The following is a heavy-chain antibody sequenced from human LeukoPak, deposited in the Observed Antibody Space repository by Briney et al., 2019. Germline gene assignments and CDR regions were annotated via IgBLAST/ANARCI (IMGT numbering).Heavy chain of an antibody. CDR1: GFTFSSYA. V-gene: IGHV3-23*01. CDR3: ASDSIDAFDI. D-gene: IGHD3-9*01. CDR2: ISGSGGST. J-gene: IGHJ3*02. Sequence: GGSLRLSCAVSGFTFSSYAMSWVRQAPGKGLEWVSAISGSGGSTYYADSVKGRFTISRDNSKNTLYLQMDSLRAEDTAVYYCASDSIDAFDIWGQGTMVTVSS.